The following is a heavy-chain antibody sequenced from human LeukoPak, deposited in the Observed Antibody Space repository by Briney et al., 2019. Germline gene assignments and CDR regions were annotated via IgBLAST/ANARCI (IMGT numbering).Heavy chain of an antibody. Sequence: PGGSLRLSCAASGFTFSSYAMHWVRQAPGKGLEWVAVISYDGSNKYYAGSVKGRFTISRDNSKNTLYLQMNSLRAEDTAVYYCARDLLYDILTGYSPLGYWGQGTLVTVSS. CDR3: ARDLLYDILTGYSPLGY. D-gene: IGHD3-9*01. CDR1: GFTFSSYA. V-gene: IGHV3-30-3*01. CDR2: ISYDGSNK. J-gene: IGHJ4*02.